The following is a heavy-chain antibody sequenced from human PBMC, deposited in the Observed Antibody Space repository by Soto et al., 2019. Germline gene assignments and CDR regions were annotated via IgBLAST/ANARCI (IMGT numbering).Heavy chain of an antibody. J-gene: IGHJ4*02. V-gene: IGHV4-61*01. CDR2: IYYSGST. D-gene: IGHD6-19*01. CDR1: GGSVSSGSYY. Sequence: QVQLQESGPGLVKPSETLSLTCTVSGGSVSSGSYYWSWIRQPPGKGLEWIGYIYYSGSTNYNPSLKSRVTLSVDTSKNQFSLKLSSVTAADTAVYYCARERYSSGWYVGLIDYWGQGTLVTVSS. CDR3: ARERYSSGWYVGLIDY.